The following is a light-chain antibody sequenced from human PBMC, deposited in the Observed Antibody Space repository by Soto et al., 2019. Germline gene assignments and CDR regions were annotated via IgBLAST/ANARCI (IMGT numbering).Light chain of an antibody. V-gene: IGLV2-23*01. CDR2: EDT. Sequence: QSALTQPASVSGSPGQSITISCTGTSSDVGSNNPVSWYQHHPGKAPELMIYEDTKRPSGVSIRFSGSKSGNTASLTIFGLQADDEADYYCCSYAGSSTPVFFGGGTKLTVL. CDR1: SSDVGSNNP. J-gene: IGLJ2*01. CDR3: CSYAGSSTPVF.